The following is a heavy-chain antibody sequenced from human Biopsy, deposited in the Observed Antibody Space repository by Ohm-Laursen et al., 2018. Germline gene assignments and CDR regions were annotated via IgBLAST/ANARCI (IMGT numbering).Heavy chain of an antibody. CDR3: ALAAAQTVTHFDY. D-gene: IGHD4-17*01. CDR2: ISGNSDII. V-gene: IGHV3-23*01. CDR1: GFTFNIYA. Sequence: SLRLSCAASGFTFNIYAMTWFRQAPGKGLEWVSTISGNSDIIYDTDSVKGRFTISRDNSKNTLYLQMNSLRADDTAVYYCALAAAQTVTHFDYWGQGTLVTVSS. J-gene: IGHJ4*02.